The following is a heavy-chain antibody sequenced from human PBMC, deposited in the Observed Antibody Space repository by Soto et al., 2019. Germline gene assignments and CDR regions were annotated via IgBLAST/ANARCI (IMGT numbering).Heavy chain of an antibody. V-gene: IGHV3-23*01. CDR3: AKKGLGSLATYCTTGDCHYAFDV. D-gene: IGHD2-8*01. CDR2: ISGGGDGT. CDR1: GFTFYNYA. Sequence: EVHLLESGGGLVRPGGSLRLSCAASGFTFYNYAMNWVRQAPGKGLEWVSTISGGGDGTYYADSVKGRFTISRDNSRNTVYRQMNSLRAEDTAVYYCAKKGLGSLATYCTTGDCHYAFDVWGQGTLVTVSS. J-gene: IGHJ3*01.